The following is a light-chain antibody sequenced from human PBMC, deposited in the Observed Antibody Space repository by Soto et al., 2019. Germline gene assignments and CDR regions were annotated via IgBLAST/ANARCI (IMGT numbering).Light chain of an antibody. CDR3: QQYNSPWT. Sequence: DIPMTQSPSTLSASVGDRVTITCRASQSISSWLAWYQQKPGKAPKLLIYKASSLESGVPSRFSGSGSGTEFTLTISSLQPDDFATYYCQQYNSPWTFGQGNKVEI. J-gene: IGKJ1*01. V-gene: IGKV1-5*03. CDR2: KAS. CDR1: QSISSW.